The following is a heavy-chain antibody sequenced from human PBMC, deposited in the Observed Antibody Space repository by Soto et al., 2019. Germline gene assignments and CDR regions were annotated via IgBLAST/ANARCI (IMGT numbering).Heavy chain of an antibody. CDR3: AKTDYDVLDY. Sequence: EVQLLESGGGLVQPGGSLRLSCAASGFTFSTSPMSWVRQAPGKGLDWVSAINCCGGSTFYADSVKGRVTISRDDSKNTLYLQMNSLRAEDTAIYYCAKTDYDVLDYWGQGTLVTVSS. CDR1: GFTFSTSP. J-gene: IGHJ4*02. V-gene: IGHV3-23*01. CDR2: INCCGGST. D-gene: IGHD3-16*01.